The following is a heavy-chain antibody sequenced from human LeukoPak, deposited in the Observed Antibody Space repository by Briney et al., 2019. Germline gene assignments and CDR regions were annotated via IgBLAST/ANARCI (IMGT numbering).Heavy chain of an antibody. CDR2: ISSSSSYI. V-gene: IGHV3-21*01. D-gene: IGHD3-22*01. Sequence: GGSLRLSCAASGFTFSSYSMNWVRQAPGKGLEWVSSISSSSSYIYYADSVKGRFTISRDNAKNSLYLQMNSLRAEDTAVYYCARDLLTWGSSGYENWFDPWGQGTLVTVSS. CDR3: ARDLLTWGSSGYENWFDP. J-gene: IGHJ5*02. CDR1: GFTFSSYS.